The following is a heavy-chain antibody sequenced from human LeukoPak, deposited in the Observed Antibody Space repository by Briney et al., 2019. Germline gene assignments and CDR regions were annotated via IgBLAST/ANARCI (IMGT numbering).Heavy chain of an antibody. CDR3: ARGAHLYNILTGYYTFFDY. CDR2: IYYSGST. CDR1: GGSISSYY. D-gene: IGHD3-9*01. J-gene: IGHJ4*02. Sequence: PSETLSLTCTVSGGSISSYYWSWIRQPRGKGLEWIGYIYYSGSTNYNPSLKSRVTISVDTSKNQFALKLSSVTAADTAVYYCARGAHLYNILTGYYTFFDYWGQGTLVTVSS. V-gene: IGHV4-59*01.